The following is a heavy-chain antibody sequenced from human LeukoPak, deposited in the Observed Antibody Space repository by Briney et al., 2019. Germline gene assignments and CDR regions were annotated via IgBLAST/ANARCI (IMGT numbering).Heavy chain of an antibody. CDR3: ARDPRVATLYYFDY. CDR2: INPSGGST. J-gene: IGHJ4*02. D-gene: IGHD5-12*01. CDR1: GYTFTNYY. V-gene: IGHV1-46*01. Sequence: ASVKVSCKASGYTFTNYYIHWVRQAPGQGLEWMGIINPSGGSTSYAQKFQGRVTMTRDMSSSTVYMELSSLRSEDTAVYYCARDPRVATLYYFDYWGQGTLVTVSS.